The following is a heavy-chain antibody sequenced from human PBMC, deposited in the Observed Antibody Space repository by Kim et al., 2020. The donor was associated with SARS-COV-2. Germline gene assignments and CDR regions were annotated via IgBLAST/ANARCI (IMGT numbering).Heavy chain of an antibody. Sequence: SGPTLVKPTQTLMLTCTFSGFSLTTTGVSVTWIRQPPGKAPECLALIYWDDDKSYRPSLKNRLTITRDTSKNQVVLRMTNMGPADTATYYCAHGRKVPGFGDHFDFWGQGSPVIVSS. CDR2: IYWDDDK. J-gene: IGHJ4*02. CDR3: AHGRKVPGFGDHFDF. CDR1: GFSLTTTGVS. D-gene: IGHD3-10*01. V-gene: IGHV2-5*02.